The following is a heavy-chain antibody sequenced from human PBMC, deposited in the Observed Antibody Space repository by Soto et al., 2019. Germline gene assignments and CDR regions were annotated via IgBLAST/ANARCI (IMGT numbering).Heavy chain of an antibody. CDR2: ISGSGGST. J-gene: IGHJ4*02. V-gene: IGHV3-23*01. Sequence: EVQLLESGGGLVQPGGSLRLSCAASGFTFSNCAMSWVRQAPGKGLEWVSVISGSGGSTYYADSVKGRFTISRDNSKSTLYLQMNSLRAEDTAVYYSANYYGSGSYYNPFDYWGQGTLVTVSS. CDR3: ANYYGSGSYYNPFDY. CDR1: GFTFSNCA. D-gene: IGHD3-10*01.